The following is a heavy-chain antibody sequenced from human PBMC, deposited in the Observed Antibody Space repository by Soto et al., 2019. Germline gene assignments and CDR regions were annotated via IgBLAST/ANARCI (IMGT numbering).Heavy chain of an antibody. V-gene: IGHV3-9*01. J-gene: IGHJ4*02. CDR3: VKGVRAFYYGSGSVSDY. D-gene: IGHD3-10*01. CDR1: GFTFDDFS. Sequence: EVQLVESGGGLVQPGRSLRLSCAASGFTFDDFSMHWVRQAPGKGLEWVSGISWNSGSTGYADSVKGRFIISRDNAKNSLYLQMNSLSAEDTALYHCVKGVRAFYYGSGSVSDYWGQGTLVTVSS. CDR2: ISWNSGST.